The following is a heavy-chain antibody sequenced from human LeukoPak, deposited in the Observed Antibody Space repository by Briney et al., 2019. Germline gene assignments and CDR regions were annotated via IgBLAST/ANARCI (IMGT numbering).Heavy chain of an antibody. D-gene: IGHD1-7*01. V-gene: IGHV4-39*07. CDR3: ARARLELSRWFDP. J-gene: IGHJ5*02. Sequence: SETLSLTCTVSGGSISSSSYYWGWIRQPPGKGLEWIGSIYYSGSTYYNPSLKSRVTISVDTSKNQFSQKLSSVTAADTAVYYCARARLELSRWFDPWGQGNLVTVSS. CDR1: GGSISSSSYY. CDR2: IYYSGST.